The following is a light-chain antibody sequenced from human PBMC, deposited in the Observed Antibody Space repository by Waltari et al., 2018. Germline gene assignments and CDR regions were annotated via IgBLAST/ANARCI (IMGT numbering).Light chain of an antibody. J-gene: IGKJ4*01. CDR2: GAS. V-gene: IGKV3-15*01. Sequence: VMTQSPATLSVSPGERATLSCRASQSVSSFLAWYQQKPGQAPGLLIYGASTRATGIPARFSGIGSGTEFTLTISSLQSEDFAVYYCQQYTDWPPLTFGGGTKVEIK. CDR3: QQYTDWPPLT. CDR1: QSVSSF.